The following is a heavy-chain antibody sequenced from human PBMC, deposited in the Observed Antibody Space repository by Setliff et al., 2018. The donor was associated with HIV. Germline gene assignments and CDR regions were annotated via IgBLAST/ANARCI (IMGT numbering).Heavy chain of an antibody. V-gene: IGHV3-11*04. CDR3: AREDSSGELDY. CDR1: GFTFSDYY. CDR2: ISSSSSTI. Sequence: GGSMRRSCAASGFTFSDYYMSWIRQAPGKGLEWVSYISSSSSTIYYADSVKGRFTISRDNAKNSLYLQMNSLRAEDTAVYYCAREDSSGELDYLGQGTLVTVSS. J-gene: IGHJ4*02. D-gene: IGHD6-19*01.